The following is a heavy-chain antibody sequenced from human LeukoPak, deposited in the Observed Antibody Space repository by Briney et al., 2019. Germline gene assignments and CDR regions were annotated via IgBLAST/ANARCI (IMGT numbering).Heavy chain of an antibody. J-gene: IGHJ4*02. CDR3: AGAQRFLEWYYLY. Sequence: SVKVSCKASGYTFTNYGISWVRQAPGQGLEWMGGIIPIFGTANYAQKFQGRVTITADESTSTAYMELSSLRSEDTAVYYCAGAQRFLEWYYLYWGQGTLVTVSS. CDR1: GYTFTNYG. V-gene: IGHV1-69*13. D-gene: IGHD3-3*01. CDR2: IIPIFGTA.